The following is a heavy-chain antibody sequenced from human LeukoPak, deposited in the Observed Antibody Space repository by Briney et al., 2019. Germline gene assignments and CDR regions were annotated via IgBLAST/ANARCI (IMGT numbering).Heavy chain of an antibody. CDR2: ISACNGNT. D-gene: IGHD2-21*02. CDR1: GYTFTSYG. V-gene: IGHV1-18*01. CDR3: ASALGVTTPLDY. J-gene: IGHJ4*02. Sequence: GASVKVSCKASGYTFTSYGISWVRQAPGQGLEWMGWISACNGNTNYAQKLQGRVTMTTDTSTSTAYMELRSLRSDDTAVYCCASALGVTTPLDYWGQGTLVTVSS.